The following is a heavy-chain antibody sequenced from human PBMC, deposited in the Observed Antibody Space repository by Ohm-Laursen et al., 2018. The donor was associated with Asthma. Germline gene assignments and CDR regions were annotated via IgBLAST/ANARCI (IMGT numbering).Heavy chain of an antibody. CDR1: GFTFSTYW. V-gene: IGHV3-74*01. CDR3: ARDVMEWYLPAFDF. J-gene: IGHJ4*02. D-gene: IGHD3-3*01. Sequence: SLRLSCAASGFTFSTYWMHWVRQAPGKGLVWVSRVYGDGSNTIYADSVNGRFTVSRDDSKNTLYLQMNSLRPDDTAVYYCARDVMEWYLPAFDFWGQGTLVTVSS. CDR2: VYGDGSNT.